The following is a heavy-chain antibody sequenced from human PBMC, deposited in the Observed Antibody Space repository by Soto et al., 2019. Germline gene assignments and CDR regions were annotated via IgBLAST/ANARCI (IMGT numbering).Heavy chain of an antibody. CDR2: IYHSGST. J-gene: IGHJ6*02. D-gene: IGHD2-21*01. CDR1: DGSINSGGYS. CDR3: ARDTEMRLSYYYYGMEV. V-gene: IGHV4-30-2*01. Sequence: TLSLTCAVSDGSINSGGYSWSLIRQPPGKGLEWIGNIYHSGSTYYNPSLKSRVTISVDRSKNQFSLKLSSVTAADTAVYYCARDTEMRLSYYYYGMEVWGQGTTVTVSS.